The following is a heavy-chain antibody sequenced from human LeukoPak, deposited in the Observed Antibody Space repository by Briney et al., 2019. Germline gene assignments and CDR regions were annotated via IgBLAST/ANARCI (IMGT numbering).Heavy chain of an antibody. D-gene: IGHD3-22*01. V-gene: IGHV3-66*01. CDR2: IYSGGST. Sequence: GGSLRLSCAASGFTVSSNYMSWVRQAPGKGLEWVSVIYSGGSTYYADSVKGRFTISRDNSKNTLYLKMNSLRAEDTAVYYCARPSYYYDSSGYPSVYWGQGTLVTVSS. CDR1: GFTVSSNY. CDR3: ARPSYYYDSSGYPSVY. J-gene: IGHJ4*02.